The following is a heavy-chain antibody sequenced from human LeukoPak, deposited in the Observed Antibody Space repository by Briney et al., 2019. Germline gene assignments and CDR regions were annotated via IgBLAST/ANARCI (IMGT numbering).Heavy chain of an antibody. V-gene: IGHV3-23*01. CDR2: ISGSGGST. CDR1: GFTFSTYA. CDR3: AKSGVPAAMSWFDP. J-gene: IGHJ5*02. Sequence: GGSLRLSCAASGFTFSTYAMSWVRQAPGRGLEWVSTISGSGGSTYYADSVKGRFTISRDSSKNTLYLQMNGLRAEDTAVYYCAKSGVPAAMSWFDPWGQGTLVTVSS. D-gene: IGHD2-2*01.